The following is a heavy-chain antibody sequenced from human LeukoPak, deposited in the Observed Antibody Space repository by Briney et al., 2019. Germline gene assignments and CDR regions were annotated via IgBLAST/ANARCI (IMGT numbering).Heavy chain of an antibody. J-gene: IGHJ3*02. CDR3: ASSRIVGATDAFDI. Sequence: GESLKISCKGSGYSFTSYWIAWMRQMSGKGLEWMGIIYPGDSDTKYSPSFQGQVTISADKSITTAYLQWSSLKASDTAMYYCASSRIVGATDAFDIWGQGTMVTVSS. CDR2: IYPGDSDT. V-gene: IGHV5-51*01. D-gene: IGHD1-26*01. CDR1: GYSFTSYW.